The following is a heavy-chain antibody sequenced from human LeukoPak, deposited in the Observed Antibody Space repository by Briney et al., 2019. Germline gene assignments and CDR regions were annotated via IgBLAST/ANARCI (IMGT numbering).Heavy chain of an antibody. CDR2: INHSGRT. Sequence: SETLSLTCAVYGGSFSGYYWSWIRQPPGKGLEWIGEINHSGRTNYNPSLKSRVTISVDTSKNQFSLKLSSVTAADTAVYYCARVYYYYGMDVWGQGTTVTVSS. CDR3: ARVYYYYGMDV. J-gene: IGHJ6*02. V-gene: IGHV4-34*01. CDR1: GGSFSGYY.